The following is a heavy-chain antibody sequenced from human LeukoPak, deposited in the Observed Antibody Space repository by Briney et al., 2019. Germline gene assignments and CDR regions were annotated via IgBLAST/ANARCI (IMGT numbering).Heavy chain of an antibody. CDR3: ARDTAESGRLGELSSFKDY. J-gene: IGHJ4*02. V-gene: IGHV3-21*01. Sequence: PGGSLRLSCAASGFTFSSYSMNWVRQAPGKGLEWVSSISSSSSSYIYYADSVKGRFTISRDNAKNSLYLQMNSLRAEDTAVYYCARDTAESGRLGELSSFKDYWGQGTLVTVSS. D-gene: IGHD3-16*02. CDR2: ISSSSSSYI. CDR1: GFTFSSYS.